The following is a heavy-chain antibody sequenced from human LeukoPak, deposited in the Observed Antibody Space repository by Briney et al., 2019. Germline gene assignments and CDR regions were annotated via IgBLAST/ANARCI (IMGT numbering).Heavy chain of an antibody. CDR2: VTHSGRT. J-gene: IGHJ6*03. D-gene: IGHD2-2*01. CDR3: ARGPRIVPANDGYYYMDV. V-gene: IGHV4-34*01. CDR1: GGSFSTYY. Sequence: PSGTLSLTCAVYGGSFSTYYWSWIRQPPGKGLEWIGEVTHSGRTNYNPSLRSRVTISVDMSKHQFSLKLISVTAADTAVYYCARGPRIVPANDGYYYMDVWGKGTTVTVSS.